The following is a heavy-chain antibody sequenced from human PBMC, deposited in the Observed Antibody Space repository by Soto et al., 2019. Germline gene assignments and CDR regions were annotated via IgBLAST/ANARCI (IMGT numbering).Heavy chain of an antibody. CDR1: GGSISSSSYY. CDR3: ARHVLRFLEWLGNYGSGRYNWFDP. Sequence: SETLSLTCTVSGGSISSSSYYWGWIRQPPGKGLEWIGSIYYSGSNYYNPSLKSRVTMSVDTSKNQFSLKLSSVTAADTAVYYCARHVLRFLEWLGNYGSGRYNWFDPWGQGTLVTVSS. D-gene: IGHD3-3*01. CDR2: IYYSGSN. V-gene: IGHV4-39*01. J-gene: IGHJ5*02.